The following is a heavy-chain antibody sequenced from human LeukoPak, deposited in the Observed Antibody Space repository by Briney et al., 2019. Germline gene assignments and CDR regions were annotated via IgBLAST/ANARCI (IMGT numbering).Heavy chain of an antibody. CDR2: ISSSGSTV. V-gene: IGHV3-11*01. J-gene: IGHJ4*02. D-gene: IGHD3-3*01. CDR3: ARVFEDVPQFDY. Sequence: GGSLRLSCAASGFTFSDYYMSWIRQAPGKGLEWVSYISSSGSTVYYADSVKGRFTISRDNAKNSLYLQMNSLRAEDTAVYYCARVFEDVPQFDYWGQGTLVTVSS. CDR1: GFTFSDYY.